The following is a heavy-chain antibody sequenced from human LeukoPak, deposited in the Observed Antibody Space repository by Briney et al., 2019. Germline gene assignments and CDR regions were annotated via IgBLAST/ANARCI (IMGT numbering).Heavy chain of an antibody. CDR2: ISWDSSII. J-gene: IGHJ3*01. CDR1: GFTCDDFA. V-gene: IGHV3-9*01. D-gene: IGHD1-1*01. CDR3: AKDIFIAPTVPGHTFDV. Sequence: GGSLRLSCAASGFTCDDFALDWDRQAPGKGLEWVSRISWDSSIIDFADSVKGRFTISIDNAKNSVYLDLSSLSAEDTALYYCAKDIFIAPTVPGHTFDVWGQGTMVTVSS.